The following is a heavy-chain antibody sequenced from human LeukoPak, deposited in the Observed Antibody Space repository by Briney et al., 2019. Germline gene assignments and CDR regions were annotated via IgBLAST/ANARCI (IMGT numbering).Heavy chain of an antibody. CDR3: ARNGDWAPFDY. CDR1: GGTFSSYA. CDR2: IIPIFGTA. Sequence: SVKVSCKASGGTFSSYAISWVRQAPGQGLEWMGRIIPIFGTANYAQKFQGRVTITTDESTSTAYMELSSLRPEDTAVYYCARNGDWAPFDYWGQGTLVTVSS. D-gene: IGHD4-17*01. V-gene: IGHV1-69*05. J-gene: IGHJ4*02.